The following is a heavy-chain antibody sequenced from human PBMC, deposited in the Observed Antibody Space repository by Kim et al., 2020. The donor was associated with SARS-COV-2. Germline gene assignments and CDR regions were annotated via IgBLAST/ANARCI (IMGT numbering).Heavy chain of an antibody. CDR1: GYSISSSNW. CDR3: ARMGSDSSWPKIDY. D-gene: IGHD6-13*01. V-gene: IGHV4-28*01. CDR2: IYYSGST. J-gene: IGHJ4*02. Sequence: SETLSLTCAVSGYSISSSNWWGWIRQPPGKGLEWIGYIYYSGSTYYNPSLKSRVTMSVDTSKNQFSLKLSSVTAVDTAVYYCARMGSDSSWPKIDYWGQGTLVTVSS.